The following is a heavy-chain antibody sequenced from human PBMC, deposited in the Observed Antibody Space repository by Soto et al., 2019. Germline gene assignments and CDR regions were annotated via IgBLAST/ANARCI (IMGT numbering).Heavy chain of an antibody. D-gene: IGHD4-17*01. V-gene: IGHV3-23*01. J-gene: IGHJ3*02. CDR1: GFTFSSYA. Sequence: PGGSLGLSCAASGFTFSSYAMSWVRQAPGKGLEWVSAISGSGGSTYYADSVKGRFTISRDNSKNTLCLQMNSLRAEDTAVYYCAKVANDYVVRSAFDIWGQGTMVTVSS. CDR3: AKVANDYVVRSAFDI. CDR2: ISGSGGST.